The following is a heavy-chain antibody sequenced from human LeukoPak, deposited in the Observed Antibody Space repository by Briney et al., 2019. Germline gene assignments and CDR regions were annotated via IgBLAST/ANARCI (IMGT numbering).Heavy chain of an antibody. V-gene: IGHV3-48*03. CDR2: ISSSGSTI. CDR1: GFTFSNYE. J-gene: IGHJ6*02. Sequence: PGGSLRLSCAASGFTFSNYEMNWVRQAPGKGLEWISYISSSGSTIYYADSVKGRFTISRDNAKNSLYLQMNSLRVEDTAVYYCARAPAPPSFYYYYGMDVWGQGTTVTVSS. CDR3: ARAPAPPSFYYYYGMDV.